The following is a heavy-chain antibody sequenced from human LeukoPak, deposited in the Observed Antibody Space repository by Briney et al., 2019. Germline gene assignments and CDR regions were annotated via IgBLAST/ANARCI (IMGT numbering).Heavy chain of an antibody. CDR3: ARRFSSRSDGNGYYYGHDAFDV. Sequence: LETLSLTCSVSGDSLSISNWSCIRQPPGGGLGRICSIYKSVNTNYNPSLQSRVTMSVDTSKSQFSLQLTSVSAADTAVYYCARRFSSRSDGNGYYYGHDAFDVWGQGTLVTVSS. V-gene: IGHV4-59*08. J-gene: IGHJ3*01. D-gene: IGHD3-22*01. CDR2: IYKSVNT. CDR1: GDSLSISN.